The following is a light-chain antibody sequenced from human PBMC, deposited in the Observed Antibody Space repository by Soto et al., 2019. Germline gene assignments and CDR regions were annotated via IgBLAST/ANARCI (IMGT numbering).Light chain of an antibody. CDR1: SSDVGGYNY. CDR3: CSYAGSYTIVL. J-gene: IGLJ2*01. V-gene: IGLV2-11*01. CDR2: DVS. Sequence: QSALAQPTSVSGSPGQSIAISCTGTSSDVGGYNYVSWYQHHPGKAPKLMIYDVSKRPSGVPDRFSGSKSGNTASLTISGLQAEDEGDYYCCSYAGSYTIVLFGGGTKLTVL.